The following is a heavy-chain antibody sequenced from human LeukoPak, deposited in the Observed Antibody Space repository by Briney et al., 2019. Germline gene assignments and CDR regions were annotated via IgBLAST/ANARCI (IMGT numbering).Heavy chain of an antibody. CDR2: IIPILGIA. D-gene: IGHD3-22*01. CDR1: GGTFSSYA. CDR3: AREAEDYYDTPYYYGMDV. J-gene: IGHJ6*02. Sequence: ASVKVSCKASGGTFSSYAISWVRQAPGQGLEWMGRIIPILGIANYAQKFQGRVTITADKSTSTAYMELSSLRSEDTAVYYRAREAEDYYDTPYYYGMDVWGQGTTVTVSS. V-gene: IGHV1-69*04.